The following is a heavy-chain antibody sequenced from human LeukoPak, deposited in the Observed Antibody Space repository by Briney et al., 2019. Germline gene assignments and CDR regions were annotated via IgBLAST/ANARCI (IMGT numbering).Heavy chain of an antibody. CDR1: GVSVSSGDYY. V-gene: IGHV4-61*08. CDR2: MYYDGTV. J-gene: IGHJ4*02. CDR3: AREYSSSSGGGLDY. Sequence: NPSETLSLTCTVSGVSVSSGDYYWSWIRQPPGKGLEWIGYMYYDGTVNYNPSLKSRVTIAADTSKNQFSLKLSSVTAADTAMYFCAREYSSSSGGGLDYWGQGTLVTVSS. D-gene: IGHD6-6*01.